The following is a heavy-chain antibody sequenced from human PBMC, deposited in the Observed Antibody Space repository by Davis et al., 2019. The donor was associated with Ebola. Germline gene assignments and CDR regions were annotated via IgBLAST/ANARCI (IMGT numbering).Heavy chain of an antibody. CDR2: IIPILGIA. V-gene: IGHV1-69*04. J-gene: IGHJ4*02. D-gene: IGHD6-19*01. CDR3: ARDSRQWLDNDY. CDR1: GGTFSSYA. Sequence: SVKVSCKASGGTFSSYAISWVRQAPGQGLEWMGRIIPILGIANYAQKFQGRVTITADKSTSTAYMELSSLRSDDTAVYYCARDSRQWLDNDYWGQGTLVTVSS.